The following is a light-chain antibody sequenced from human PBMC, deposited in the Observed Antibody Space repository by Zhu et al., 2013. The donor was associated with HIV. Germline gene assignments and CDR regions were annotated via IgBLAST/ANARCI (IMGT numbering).Light chain of an antibody. Sequence: DIVMTQSPDSLAVSLGERATINCKSSQSVLYSSNNKNYLAWYQQNPGQPPKLLIYWASTRESGVPDRFSGGGSGTDFTLTITSVQAEDVAIYYCQQYYSNPRTFGQGTKLEIK. V-gene: IGKV4-1*01. CDR1: QSVLYSSNNKNY. CDR2: WAS. J-gene: IGKJ2*01. CDR3: QQYYSNPRT.